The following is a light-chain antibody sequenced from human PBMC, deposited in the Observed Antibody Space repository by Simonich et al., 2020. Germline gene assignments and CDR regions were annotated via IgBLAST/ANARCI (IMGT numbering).Light chain of an antibody. V-gene: IGKV3-15*01. CDR2: GAS. Sequence: EIVMTQSQATLSGSTGERATISCRTSQSVSINLAWYQQKPGKAPRFIIYGASTRATGIPARFSSSGSGTEFTLTISSMQSEDFAVYYCQQYNNWPPVTFGQGTKLEIK. CDR3: QQYNNWPPVT. CDR1: QSVSIN. J-gene: IGKJ2*01.